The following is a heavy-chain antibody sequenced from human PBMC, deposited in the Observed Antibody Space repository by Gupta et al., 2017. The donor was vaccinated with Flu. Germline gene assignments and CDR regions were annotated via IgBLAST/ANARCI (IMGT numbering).Heavy chain of an antibody. CDR2: ISSSGSTV. V-gene: IGHV3-48*03. CDR1: GFTFSTYE. CDR3: ASDKVGYCRGGRCHS. D-gene: IGHD2-15*01. J-gene: IGHJ4*02. Sequence: EVQLVESGGGLVQPGGSLRLSCAASGFTFSTYEMNWVRQAPGKELEWVSYISSSGSTVYYADSVKGRFTISRDNAKNSLYLQMNSLRAEETAVYYCASDKVGYCRGGRCHSWGQGTLVTVSS.